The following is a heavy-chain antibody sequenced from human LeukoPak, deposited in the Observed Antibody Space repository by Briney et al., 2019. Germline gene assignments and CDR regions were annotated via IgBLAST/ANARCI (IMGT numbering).Heavy chain of an antibody. J-gene: IGHJ4*02. Sequence: GGSLRLSCAASGFTFSSYAMHWVRQAPGKGLEWVAVISYDGGNKYYAESVKGRFTISRDNSKNTLYLQMNSLRAEDTAVYYCAKVPRQNGWFPLSDYWGQGALVTVSS. D-gene: IGHD6-19*01. CDR1: GFTFSSYA. CDR3: AKVPRQNGWFPLSDY. V-gene: IGHV3-30*18. CDR2: ISYDGGNK.